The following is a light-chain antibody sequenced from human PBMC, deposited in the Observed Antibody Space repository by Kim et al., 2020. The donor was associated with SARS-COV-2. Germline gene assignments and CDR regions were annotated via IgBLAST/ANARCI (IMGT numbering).Light chain of an antibody. CDR2: LNSDGSH. J-gene: IGLJ3*02. CDR3: QTWGTGIWV. CDR1: SGHSSYA. V-gene: IGLV4-69*01. Sequence: SVKLTCKLSSGHSSYAIAWHQQQPEKGPRYLMKLNSDGSHSKGDGIPDRFSGSSSGAERYLTISSLQSEDEADYYCQTWGTGIWVFGGGTKLTVL.